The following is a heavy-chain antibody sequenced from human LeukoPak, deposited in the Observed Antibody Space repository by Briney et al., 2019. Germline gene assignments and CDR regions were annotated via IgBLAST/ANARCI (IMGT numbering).Heavy chain of an antibody. Sequence: SETLSLTCTVSNASISSNTYYRAWIRQPPGKGLEYIGSINYRGSTYYNPSLKSRVTLSVDTSKNQFSLNLNSVTAADAAVYYCALWGYFDSSGRHFWGQGTLVTVSS. D-gene: IGHD3-22*01. CDR2: INYRGST. CDR3: ALWGYFDSSGRHF. CDR1: NASISSNTYY. V-gene: IGHV4-39*07. J-gene: IGHJ4*02.